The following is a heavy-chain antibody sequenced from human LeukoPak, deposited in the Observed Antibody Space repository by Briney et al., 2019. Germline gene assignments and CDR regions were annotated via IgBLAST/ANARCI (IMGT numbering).Heavy chain of an antibody. CDR1: GYSISSGHY. V-gene: IGHV4-38-2*01. CDR3: ARNLYYDFWSGYCN. D-gene: IGHD3-3*01. J-gene: IGHJ4*02. CDR2: IYHSGST. Sequence: SETLSLTCAVSGYSISSGHYWGWIRQPPGKGLEWIGSIYHSGSTYYNPSLKSRVTISVDTSKNQFSLKLSSVTAADTAVYYCARNLYYDFWSGYCNWGQGTLVTVSS.